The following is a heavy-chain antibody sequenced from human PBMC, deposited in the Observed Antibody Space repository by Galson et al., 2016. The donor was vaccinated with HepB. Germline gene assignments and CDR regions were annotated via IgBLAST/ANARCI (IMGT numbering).Heavy chain of an antibody. D-gene: IGHD6-13*01. CDR3: ARDKSIGSSWSPYHYYYGMDV. V-gene: IGHV3-21*01. Sequence: SLRLSCADSGFTFSSYSMNWVRQAPGKGLEWVSSISSSSSYIYYADSVKGRFTISRDNAKNSLYLQMNSLRAEDTAVYYCARDKSIGSSWSPYHYYYGMDVWGQGTTVTVSS. J-gene: IGHJ6*02. CDR2: ISSSSSYI. CDR1: GFTFSSYS.